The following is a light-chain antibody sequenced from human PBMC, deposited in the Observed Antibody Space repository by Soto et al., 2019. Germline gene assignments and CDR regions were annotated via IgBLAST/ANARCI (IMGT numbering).Light chain of an antibody. CDR3: ETWDSYLPWV. CDR2: LEGSGSY. J-gene: IGLJ3*02. V-gene: IGLV4-60*02. CDR1: SGHSSYI. Sequence: VLTQSSSASASLGSSVKLTCTLSSGHSSYIIAWHQQQPGKAPRYLMKLEGSGSYNKGSGVPDRFSGSSSGADRYLTISNLQFEDEADYYCETWDSYLPWVFGGGTQLTVL.